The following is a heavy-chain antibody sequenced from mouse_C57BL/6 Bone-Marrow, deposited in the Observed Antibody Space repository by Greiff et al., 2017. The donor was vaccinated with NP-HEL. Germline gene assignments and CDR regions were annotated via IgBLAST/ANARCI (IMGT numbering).Heavy chain of an antibody. D-gene: IGHD2-2*01. J-gene: IGHJ1*03. CDR1: GYTFTSYW. V-gene: IGHV1-61*01. Sequence: VQLQQPGAELVRPGSSVKLSCKASGYTFTSYWMDWVKQRPGQGLEWIGNIYPSDSETHYNQKFKDKATLTVDKSSSTAYMQRSSLTSEDSAVYYCARGLGLRRYFDVWGTGTTVTVSS. CDR3: ARGLGLRRYFDV. CDR2: IYPSDSET.